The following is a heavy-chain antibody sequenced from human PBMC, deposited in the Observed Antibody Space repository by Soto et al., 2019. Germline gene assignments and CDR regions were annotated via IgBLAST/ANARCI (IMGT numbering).Heavy chain of an antibody. V-gene: IGHV1-58*01. CDR3: AALRGHEDCSSTSCPVDAFDI. CDR2: IVVGSGNT. J-gene: IGHJ3*02. D-gene: IGHD2-2*01. Sequence: SXKVSFKASGFTXTSSAVEWVRQARGQRLEWIGWIVVGSGNTNYAQKFQEGVTITRDMSTSTAYMEMSRLRSEDTDVYYCAALRGHEDCSSTSCPVDAFDIWGQGTMGTVSS. CDR1: GFTXTSSA.